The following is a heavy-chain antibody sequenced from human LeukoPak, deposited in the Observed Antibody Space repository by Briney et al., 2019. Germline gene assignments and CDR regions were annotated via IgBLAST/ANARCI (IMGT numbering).Heavy chain of an antibody. CDR2: INAGNGNT. D-gene: IGHD3-22*01. CDR3: ARGGTMIVVQTNDFDY. CDR1: GYTFTSYA. Sequence: ASVKVSCKASGYTFTSYAMHWVRQAPGQRLEWMGWINAGNGNTKYSQEFQGRVTITRDTSASTAYMELSSLRSEDMAVYYCARGGTMIVVQTNDFDYWGQGTLVTVSS. V-gene: IGHV1-3*03. J-gene: IGHJ4*02.